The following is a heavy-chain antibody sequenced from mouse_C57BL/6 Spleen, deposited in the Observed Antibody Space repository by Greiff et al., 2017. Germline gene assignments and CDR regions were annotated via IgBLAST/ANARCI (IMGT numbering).Heavy chain of an antibody. D-gene: IGHD1-1*01. CDR1: GYSITSGYY. Sequence: EVKLMESGPGLVKPSQSLSLTCSVTGYSITSGYYWNWIRQFPGNKLEWRGFISSDGSNNYNPSLKNRISITRDTSKNQFFLKLNSMTTEDTATYYCARDYGSSPFAYWGQGTLVTVSA. CDR3: ARDYGSSPFAY. CDR2: ISSDGSN. J-gene: IGHJ3*01. V-gene: IGHV3-6*01.